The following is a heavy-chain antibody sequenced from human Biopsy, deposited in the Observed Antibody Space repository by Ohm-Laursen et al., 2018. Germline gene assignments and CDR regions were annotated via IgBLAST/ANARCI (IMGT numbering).Heavy chain of an antibody. Sequence: GTLSLTCSVSGGSISNNNYYWGWIRQPPGKGLEWIGSIFYRGSTHYKPSLKSRVNISVDTSKDQFSLKLNSVTAADTAVYYCARDYDTSGYYYVSWGQGTLVTVSS. V-gene: IGHV4-39*01. CDR3: ARDYDTSGYYYVS. CDR2: IFYRGST. J-gene: IGHJ5*02. CDR1: GGSISNNNYY. D-gene: IGHD3-22*01.